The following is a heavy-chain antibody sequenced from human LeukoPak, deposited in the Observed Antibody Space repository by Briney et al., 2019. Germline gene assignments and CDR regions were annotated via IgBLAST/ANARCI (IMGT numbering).Heavy chain of an antibody. CDR2: IWADGTRQ. CDR3: VRDRNNNYFDY. Sequence: GGSLRLSCAASGFAFHIYGMRWVRQAPGKGLEWVAFIWADGTRQFYADSVKGRFTISRDNSNYTVYLHMNSLKAEDTALYYCVRDRNNNYFDYWGQGTLLTVSS. D-gene: IGHD1-14*01. J-gene: IGHJ4*02. CDR1: GFAFHIYG. V-gene: IGHV3-33*01.